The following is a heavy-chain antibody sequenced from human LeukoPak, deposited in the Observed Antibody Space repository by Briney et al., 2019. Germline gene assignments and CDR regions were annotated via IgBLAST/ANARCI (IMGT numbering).Heavy chain of an antibody. CDR2: IDSSSSTI. J-gene: IGHJ4*02. V-gene: IGHV3-48*02. CDR3: ARDPEAGGFDY. D-gene: IGHD1-26*01. Sequence: GGSLRLSCAASGFTFSSYSMNWVRQAPGKGLEWVSYIDSSSSTIYYADSVKGRFTISRDNAKNSLYLQMSSLRDEDTVVYYCARDPEAGGFDYWGQGTLVTVSS. CDR1: GFTFSSYS.